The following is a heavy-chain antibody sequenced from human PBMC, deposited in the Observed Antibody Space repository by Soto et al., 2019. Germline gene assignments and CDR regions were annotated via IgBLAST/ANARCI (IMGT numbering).Heavy chain of an antibody. CDR2: IDPSDSYS. CDR1: GYSFTDYW. Sequence: DSLKISCKGSGYSFTDYWISWVRQMPGKGLEWMGRIDPSDSYSDYSSSFEGHVTFSADESISTVYLQWSSLKASDTATYYCAIQVSYCGEGSCSDFHGWGQGTVVTVAS. D-gene: IGHD1-26*01. V-gene: IGHV5-10-1*01. J-gene: IGHJ4*02. CDR3: AIQVSYCGEGSCSDFHG.